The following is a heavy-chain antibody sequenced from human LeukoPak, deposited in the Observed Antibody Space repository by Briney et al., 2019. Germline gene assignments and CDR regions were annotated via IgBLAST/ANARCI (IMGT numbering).Heavy chain of an antibody. Sequence: ASVKVSCKASGYTFTSYGISWVRQAPGQGLEWMGWISAYNGNTNYAQKLQGRVTMTTDTSTSTAYMELRSLRSDDTAVYYCAKVGSPYSSGERYFDYWGQGTLVTVSS. V-gene: IGHV1-18*01. J-gene: IGHJ4*02. CDR2: ISAYNGNT. CDR3: AKVGSPYSSGERYFDY. CDR1: GYTFTSYG. D-gene: IGHD6-13*01.